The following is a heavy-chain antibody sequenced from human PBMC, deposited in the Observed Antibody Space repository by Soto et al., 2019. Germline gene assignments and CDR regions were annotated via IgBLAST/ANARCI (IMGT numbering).Heavy chain of an antibody. Sequence: EVQLVESGGGLVQPGRSLRLSCAASGFTFDDYAMHWVRQAPGKGLEWVSGLSWNSGRIGYADSVKGRFTIFRDNAKNSLYLQMNSLRAEDTALYYCAKSPSCYGDFDYWGQGTLVTVSS. J-gene: IGHJ4*02. D-gene: IGHD4-17*01. CDR3: AKSPSCYGDFDY. CDR1: GFTFDDYA. CDR2: LSWNSGRI. V-gene: IGHV3-9*01.